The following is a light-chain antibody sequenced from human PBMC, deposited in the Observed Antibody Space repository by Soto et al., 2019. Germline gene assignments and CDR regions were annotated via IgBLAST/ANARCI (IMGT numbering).Light chain of an antibody. CDR3: SSYTSSSTV. V-gene: IGLV2-14*01. CDR2: DVS. CDR1: SSDVGGYNY. Sequence: QSVLTQPPSVSGSPGQSITISCTGTSSDVGGYNYVSWYQQHPGKAPKLMIYDVSNRPSGVSNRFSGSKSGTTASLTISGLQAEDEADYYCSSYTSSSTVFGTGTKLTVL. J-gene: IGLJ1*01.